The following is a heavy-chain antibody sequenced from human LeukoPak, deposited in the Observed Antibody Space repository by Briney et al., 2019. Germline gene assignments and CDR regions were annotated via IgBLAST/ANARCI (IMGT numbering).Heavy chain of an antibody. CDR2: ISAYNGNT. J-gene: IGHJ4*02. Sequence: GASVKVSCKASGYTFTSYGISWARQAPGQGLEWMGWISAYNGNTYYAQKLQGRVTMTTDTSTSTAYMELRSLRSDDTAVYYCARDSPWSEAEQWLVRFDYWGQGTLVTVSS. CDR3: ARDSPWSEAEQWLVRFDY. D-gene: IGHD6-19*01. V-gene: IGHV1-18*04. CDR1: GYTFTSYG.